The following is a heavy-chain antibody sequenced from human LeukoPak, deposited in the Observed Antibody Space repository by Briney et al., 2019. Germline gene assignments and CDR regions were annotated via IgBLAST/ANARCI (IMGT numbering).Heavy chain of an antibody. D-gene: IGHD5-24*01. V-gene: IGHV3-30*03. J-gene: IGHJ3*02. CDR3: PRDGYNGDAFDI. CDR2: ISYDGSNK. CDR1: GFTFSSYG. Sequence: GGSLRLSCAASGFTFSSYGMHWVRQAPGKGLEWVAVISYDGSNKYYADSVKGRFTISRDNSKNTLYLQMNSLRAEDTAVYYCPRDGYNGDAFDIWGQGTMVTVSS.